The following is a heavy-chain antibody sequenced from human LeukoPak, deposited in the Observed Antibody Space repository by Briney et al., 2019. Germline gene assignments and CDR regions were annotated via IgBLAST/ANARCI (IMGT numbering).Heavy chain of an antibody. CDR3: ARGVPYGPSYEFFDY. CDR2: IYYSGST. D-gene: IGHD3-10*01. Sequence: PSETLSLTCTVSGGSITNCYWSWIRQPPGKGLECIGYIYYSGSTNYNPSLKSRVTIPLHTSKNQFSLKLNSVTAAGTAVYYCARGVPYGPSYEFFDYWGQGTLVTVSS. CDR1: GGSITNCY. J-gene: IGHJ4*02. V-gene: IGHV4-59*01.